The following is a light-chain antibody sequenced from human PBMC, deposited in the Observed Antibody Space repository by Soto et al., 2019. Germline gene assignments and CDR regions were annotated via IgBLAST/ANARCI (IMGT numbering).Light chain of an antibody. CDR2: RNN. J-gene: IGLJ1*01. Sequence: QSVLTQAPSASGTPGQRVAISCSGSRSNIGNNFVYWYQRLPGTAPKLLIYRNNQRRSGVPDRFSGSKSGTSASLAISGLRSEDEAEYYCAAWDDSLSGHYVFGTGTKLTVL. CDR3: AAWDDSLSGHYV. CDR1: RSNIGNNF. V-gene: IGLV1-47*01.